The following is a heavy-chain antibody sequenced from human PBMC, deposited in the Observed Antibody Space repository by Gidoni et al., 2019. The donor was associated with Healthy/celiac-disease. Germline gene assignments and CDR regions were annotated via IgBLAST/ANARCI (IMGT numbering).Heavy chain of an antibody. CDR1: GGSISRGSYY. D-gene: IGHD6-19*01. Sequence: QVQLQESGPGMVKPSENMSLTGPGPGGSISRGSYYWSWIRQPAGKGLECIGRIYTSGSTNYNPSLKSRVTISVDTSKNQFSLKLSSVTAADTAVYYCARAIAVAGWGYFDYWGQGTLVTVSS. J-gene: IGHJ4*02. CDR3: ARAIAVAGWGYFDY. CDR2: IYTSGST. V-gene: IGHV4-61*02.